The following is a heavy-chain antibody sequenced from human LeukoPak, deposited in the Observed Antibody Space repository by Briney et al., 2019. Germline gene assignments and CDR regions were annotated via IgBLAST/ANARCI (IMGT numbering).Heavy chain of an antibody. CDR2: MNPNSGNT. CDR3: ARDGLIAAAGNGDYYYYYMDV. Sequence: ASVKVSCTASGYTFTSYDINWVRQATGQGLEWMGWMNPNSGNTGYAQKLQGGVTITRDTAIRSAYMQLSSLRAEDTDVYYCARDGLIAAAGNGDYYYYYMDVWGKGTTVTVSS. CDR1: GYTFTSYD. V-gene: IGHV1-8*03. J-gene: IGHJ6*03. D-gene: IGHD6-13*01.